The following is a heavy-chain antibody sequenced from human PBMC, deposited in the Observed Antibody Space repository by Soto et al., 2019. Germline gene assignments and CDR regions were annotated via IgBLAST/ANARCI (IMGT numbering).Heavy chain of an antibody. CDR2: IIPISDTT. CDR1: GGTFSSYA. D-gene: IGHD2-2*01. V-gene: IGHV1-69*01. Sequence: QVQLVQSGAEVKKPGSSVKVSCKASGGTFSSYAISWVRQAPGQGLEWMGGIIPISDTTNYAQKFQGRVTITADESTSTAYTELSRLRTEGTAVYYCASSQGSSTSLEIYYYYYYGMDVGGQSTTVTVSS. J-gene: IGHJ6*02. CDR3: ASSQGSSTSLEIYYYYYYGMDV.